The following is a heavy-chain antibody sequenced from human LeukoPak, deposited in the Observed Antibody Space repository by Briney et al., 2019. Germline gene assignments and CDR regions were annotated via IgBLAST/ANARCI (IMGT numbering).Heavy chain of an antibody. CDR2: IKSEADGGTA. CDR1: GFTFSHAW. D-gene: IGHD3/OR15-3a*01. Sequence: GGSLRLSCAASGFTFSHAWMSWVRQAPGKGLEWVGQIKSEADGGTADYAAPVKGRFTISRDDSKNTLYLQMNSLKVEDTAVYYCFTTSLGGLMLMIWYLDNWGQGTLVTVSS. J-gene: IGHJ4*02. CDR3: FTTSLGGLMLMIWYLDN. V-gene: IGHV3-15*01.